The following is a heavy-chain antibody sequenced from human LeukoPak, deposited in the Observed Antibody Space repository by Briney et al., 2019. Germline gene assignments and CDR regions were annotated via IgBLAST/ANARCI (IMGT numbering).Heavy chain of an antibody. Sequence: GASVKVSCKASGYTFTSYDINWVRLATGQGLEWMGGFDPEDGETIYAQKFQGRVTMTEDTSTDTAYMELSSLRSEDTAVYYCATEYDYKVYDAFDIWGQGTMVTVSS. CDR3: ATEYDYKVYDAFDI. J-gene: IGHJ3*02. D-gene: IGHD4-11*01. CDR1: GYTFTSYD. CDR2: FDPEDGET. V-gene: IGHV1-24*01.